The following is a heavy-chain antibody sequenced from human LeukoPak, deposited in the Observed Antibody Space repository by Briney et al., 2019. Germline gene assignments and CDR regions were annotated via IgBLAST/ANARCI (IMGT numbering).Heavy chain of an antibody. J-gene: IGHJ2*01. CDR2: IYTTGST. Sequence: SETLSLTCTVSGSSIGTYSWSWIRQPPGKGLEWVGYIYTTGSTHYNPSLKSRVTMSLDTSKNQFSLRLSSVTAADTAVFYCARAPPYYDILTGYSPYWYFDLWGRGTLVTVSS. CDR1: GSSIGTYS. D-gene: IGHD3-9*01. CDR3: ARAPPYYDILTGYSPYWYFDL. V-gene: IGHV4-4*09.